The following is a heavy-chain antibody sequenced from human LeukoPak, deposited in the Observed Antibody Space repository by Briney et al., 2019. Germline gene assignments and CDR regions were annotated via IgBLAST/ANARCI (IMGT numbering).Heavy chain of an antibody. CDR2: IKPSGGGT. CDR1: SNSN. Sequence: ASVQVSCKASSNSNIHWVRQAPGQGPEWVGLIKPSGGGTFYAQTFQGRVTMTRDRSTSIVYMELSSLRSEDTAVYFCASGGYDWDAYDYWGQGTPVTVSS. V-gene: IGHV1-46*01. CDR3: ASGGYDWDAYDY. D-gene: IGHD5-12*01. J-gene: IGHJ4*02.